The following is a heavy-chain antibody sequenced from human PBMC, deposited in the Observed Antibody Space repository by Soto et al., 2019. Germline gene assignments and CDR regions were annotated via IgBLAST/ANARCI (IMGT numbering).Heavy chain of an antibody. D-gene: IGHD1-26*01. V-gene: IGHV1-3*01. Sequence: QVQLVQSGAEVKKPGASVKVSCKASGYTFTSYAMHWVRQAPGQRLEWMGWINAGNGNTKYSQKFQGRVTITRDTSASTAYMELSSLRSEATAVYYCARWGGSGGYYYYGMDVWGQGTTVTVSS. CDR3: ARWGGSGGYYYYGMDV. CDR1: GYTFTSYA. J-gene: IGHJ6*02. CDR2: INAGNGNT.